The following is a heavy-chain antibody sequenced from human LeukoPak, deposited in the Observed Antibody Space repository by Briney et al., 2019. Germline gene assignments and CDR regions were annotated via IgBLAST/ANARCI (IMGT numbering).Heavy chain of an antibody. Sequence: ASVKVSCKASGYTSTSYAMNWVRHAPGQGLEWMGWINTNTGNPTYAQGFTGRFVFSLDTSVSTAYLQISSLKAEDTAVYYCVRGTNDAFDIWGQGTMVTVSS. CDR2: INTNTGNP. D-gene: IGHD1-14*01. J-gene: IGHJ3*02. CDR1: GYTSTSYA. V-gene: IGHV7-4-1*02. CDR3: VRGTNDAFDI.